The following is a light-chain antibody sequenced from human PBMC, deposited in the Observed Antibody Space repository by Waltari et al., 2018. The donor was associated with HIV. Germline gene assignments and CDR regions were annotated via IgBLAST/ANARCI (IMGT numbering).Light chain of an antibody. CDR1: SSDVGGYNY. V-gene: IGLV2-14*01. J-gene: IGLJ2*01. Sequence: QSALTQPASVSGSPGQSITISCTGTSSDVGGYNYVSWYQQHPGKAPKLMIYEVSNRPSGVSNRFSGSKSGNTASLTISGLQAEDEADYYCSSYTSSSPSFGGGTKLTVL. CDR2: EVS. CDR3: SSYTSSSPS.